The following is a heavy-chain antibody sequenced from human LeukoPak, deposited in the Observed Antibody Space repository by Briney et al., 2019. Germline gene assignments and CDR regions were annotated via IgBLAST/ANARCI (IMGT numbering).Heavy chain of an antibody. CDR1: GFIFSDHY. CDR2: TRNKANTYTT. V-gene: IGHV3-72*01. CDR3: ARESGSYYGNYYYYYMDV. D-gene: IGHD1-26*01. Sequence: GGSLRLSCAASGFIFSDHYMDWVRQAPGKGREWVGRTRNKANTYTTEYGASVKGRFTISRDDSKYSLYLQMNSLRTEDTAVYYCARESGSYYGNYYYYYMDVWGKGTTVTVSS. J-gene: IGHJ6*03.